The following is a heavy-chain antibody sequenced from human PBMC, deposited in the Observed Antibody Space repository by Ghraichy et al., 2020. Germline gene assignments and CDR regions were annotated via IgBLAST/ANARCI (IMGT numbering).Heavy chain of an antibody. J-gene: IGHJ4*02. CDR2: VRYDGSNK. V-gene: IGHV3-30*02. D-gene: IGHD4-17*01. Sequence: GGSLRLSCAASGFTFSSYGMHWVRQAPGKGLEWVAFVRYDGSNKYYADSVKGRFTISRDNSKNTLYLQMNSLRAEDTAVYYCAKEYGDYWSGLDYWGQGTLVTVSS. CDR3: AKEYGDYWSGLDY. CDR1: GFTFSSYG.